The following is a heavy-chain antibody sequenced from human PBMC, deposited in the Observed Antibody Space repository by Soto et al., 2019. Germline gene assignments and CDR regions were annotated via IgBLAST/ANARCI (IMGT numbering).Heavy chain of an antibody. V-gene: IGHV4-34*01. Sequence: QVQLQQWGAGLLKPSETLSLTCAVYGGSFSGYYWSWIRQPPGKGLEWIGEINHSGSTNYIPSLKSRLTISVDTSKNQFSLKLSSVTDADTAVYYCAKTCSGTNYYYYYMDVWGKGTTVTVSS. CDR3: AKTCSGTNYYYYYMDV. CDR2: INHSGST. CDR1: GGSFSGYY. D-gene: IGHD3-10*02. J-gene: IGHJ6*03.